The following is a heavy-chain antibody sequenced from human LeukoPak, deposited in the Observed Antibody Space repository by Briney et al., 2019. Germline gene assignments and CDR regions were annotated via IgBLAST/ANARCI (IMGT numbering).Heavy chain of an antibody. D-gene: IGHD1-14*01. CDR2: IKQDGSEK. J-gene: IGHJ6*04. Sequence: GGSLRLSCVGSGFTSSNYWMHWVRQAPGKGLEWVANIKQDGSEKYYVASVKGRFTISRDNAKNSLYLQMNSLRAEDTAVYYCARKMDVWGKGTTVTVSS. CDR1: GFTSSNYW. CDR3: ARKMDV. V-gene: IGHV3-7*03.